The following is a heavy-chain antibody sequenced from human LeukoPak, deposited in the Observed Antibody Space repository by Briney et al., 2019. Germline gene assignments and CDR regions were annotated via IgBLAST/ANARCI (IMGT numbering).Heavy chain of an antibody. V-gene: IGHV3-30*03. CDR2: ISSDGSNK. CDR1: GFTFSSYV. J-gene: IGHJ6*03. Sequence: PGGSLRLSCAASGFTFSSYVMHWVRQAPGKGLEWVAVISSDGSNKYYADSVKGRLTISRDNSQNTLYLQMNSLRDEDTAVYYCARGLAHYYGSGSYYLRYYYYYMDVWGKGTTVTVSS. CDR3: ARGLAHYYGSGSYYLRYYYYYMDV. D-gene: IGHD3-10*01.